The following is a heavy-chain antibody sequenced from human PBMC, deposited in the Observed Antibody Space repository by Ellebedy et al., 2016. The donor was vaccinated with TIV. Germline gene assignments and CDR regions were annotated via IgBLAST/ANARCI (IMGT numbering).Heavy chain of an antibody. CDR2: IYPSDSDT. CDR1: GYSFTSYW. J-gene: IGHJ4*02. D-gene: IGHD2-8*01. CDR3: ARRSPTNGVWAFDY. V-gene: IGHV5-51*01. Sequence: GESLKISCKGSGYSFTSYWIGWVRQMPGKGLEWMGIIYPSDSDTRYSPSFQGQVTFSADKSISTAYLQWSSLKASDSGIYYCARRSPTNGVWAFDYWGQGTLVTVSS.